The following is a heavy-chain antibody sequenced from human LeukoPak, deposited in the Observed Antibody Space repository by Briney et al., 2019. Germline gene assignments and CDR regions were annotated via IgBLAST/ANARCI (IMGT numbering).Heavy chain of an antibody. CDR3: ATDGAGFDT. V-gene: IGHV3-11*01. CDR2: INIGGTNT. Sequence: GGSLRLSCAASGFSFSDYYISWVRQAPGKGLEWLSYINIGGTNTHYADSVKGRFTVSRDNAKKSLYLEMNNLRAEDTAVYYCATDGAGFDTWGQGVLVTVSS. CDR1: GFSFSDYY. J-gene: IGHJ5*02.